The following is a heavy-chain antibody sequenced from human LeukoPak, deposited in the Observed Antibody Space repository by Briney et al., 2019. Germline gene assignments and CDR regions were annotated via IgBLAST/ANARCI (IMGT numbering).Heavy chain of an antibody. CDR1: GFTFSSYG. CDR3: AKAVRPIIAAAVPRSFDY. V-gene: IGHV3-30*02. D-gene: IGHD6-13*01. Sequence: SGGSLRLSCAASGFTFSSYGMHWVRQAPGKGLEWVAFIRYDGSNKYYADSVKGRFTISRDNSKNTLYLQMNSLRAEDTAVYYCAKAVRPIIAAAVPRSFDYWGQGTLVTVSS. CDR2: IRYDGSNK. J-gene: IGHJ4*02.